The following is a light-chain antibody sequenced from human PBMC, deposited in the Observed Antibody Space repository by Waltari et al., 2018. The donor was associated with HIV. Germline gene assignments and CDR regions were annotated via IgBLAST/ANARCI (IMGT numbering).Light chain of an antibody. V-gene: IGLV3-1*01. J-gene: IGLJ2*01. CDR3: QAWGSTTSGV. CDR1: ELGDKY. CDR2: QDH. Sequence: SYEVTQPPSVAVSPGQTATITCSGYELGDKYTCWYQHKPGQSPLRVIYQDHKRPSGIPERFSVPSSGHPATLTICGSLPMDEADYYCQAWGSTTSGVFGRGTKLTVL.